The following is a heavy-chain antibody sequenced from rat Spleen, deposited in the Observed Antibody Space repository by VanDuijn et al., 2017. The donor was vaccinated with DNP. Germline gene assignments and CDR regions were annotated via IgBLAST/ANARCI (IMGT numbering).Heavy chain of an antibody. J-gene: IGHJ1*01. CDR2: ITSGRGST. CDR1: GFTFNYYW. CDR3: VRPDYYFGSYPFF. D-gene: IGHD1-12*02. V-gene: IGHV5-31*01. Sequence: EVQLVESGGGLVQPGRSLKLSCAASGFTFNYYWMTWVRQAPGRGLEWIASITSGRGSTSYPDSVKGRFTISRDNAKSTLYLQMNSLRSEDMATYYCVRPDYYFGSYPFFWGPGTMVTVSS.